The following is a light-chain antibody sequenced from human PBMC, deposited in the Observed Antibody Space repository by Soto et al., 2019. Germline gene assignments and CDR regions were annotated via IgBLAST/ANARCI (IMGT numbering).Light chain of an antibody. J-gene: IGKJ3*01. CDR2: GAS. V-gene: IGKV3-20*01. CDR3: HHYGRSAIFT. CDR1: QSVSSNF. Sequence: EIVMTQSPGTLSLSPGERATLSCRASQSVSSNFLAWYQQRPGQAPRLLMDGASSRAAGIPDRFSGSGSGTDFTLTISRLEPEHFAVYYCHHYGRSAIFTFGPGTTVDIK.